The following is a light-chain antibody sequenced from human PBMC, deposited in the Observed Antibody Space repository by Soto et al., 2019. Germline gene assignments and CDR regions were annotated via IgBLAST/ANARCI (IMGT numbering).Light chain of an antibody. V-gene: IGKV3-20*01. Sequence: EIVLTQSPGTLSLSPGERATLFCRASQSVGSDYVAWYQLKPGQAPRLLIYDASYRATGIPARFSGSGSGTDFTLTISRLEPEDFAVYYCHQYGTSPWTFGQGTKVDI. CDR2: DAS. J-gene: IGKJ1*01. CDR3: HQYGTSPWT. CDR1: QSVGSDY.